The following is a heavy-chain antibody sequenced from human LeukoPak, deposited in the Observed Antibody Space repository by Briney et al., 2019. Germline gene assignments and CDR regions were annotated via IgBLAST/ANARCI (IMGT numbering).Heavy chain of an antibody. V-gene: IGHV1-46*01. CDR1: GYTFTGYY. CDR3: ASPKPGSSGYHGGFDI. D-gene: IGHD3-22*01. CDR2: INPSGGST. Sequence: ASVKVSCKASGYTFTGYYMHWVRQAPGQGLEWMGIINPSGGSTSYAQKFQGRVTMTRDTSTSTVYMELSSLRSEDTAVYYCASPKPGSSGYHGGFDIWGQGTMVTVSS. J-gene: IGHJ3*02.